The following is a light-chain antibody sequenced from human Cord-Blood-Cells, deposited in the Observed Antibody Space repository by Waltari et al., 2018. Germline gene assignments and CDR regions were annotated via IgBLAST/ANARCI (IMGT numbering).Light chain of an antibody. CDR3: QQYNNWPPWT. CDR2: GAS. Sequence: IVMTQSPATLSVSPGQRATLSCRASQSVSSNLASYQQQPGQAPRRLIYGASTRAPGIPARLGGSGSGTEFTLTISSVQSEDFAVYYCQQYNNWPPWTFGQGTKVEIK. V-gene: IGKV3-15*01. CDR1: QSVSSN. J-gene: IGKJ1*01.